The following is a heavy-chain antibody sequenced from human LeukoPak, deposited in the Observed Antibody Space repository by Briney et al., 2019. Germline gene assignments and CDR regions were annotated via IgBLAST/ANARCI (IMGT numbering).Heavy chain of an antibody. CDR1: GYTFTGYY. J-gene: IGHJ3*02. V-gene: IGHV1-69*13. CDR3: ARRIVLALGYCSGGSCTGDAFDI. CDR2: IIPIFGTA. Sequence: SVKVSCKASGYTFTGYYMHWVRQAPGQGLEWMGGIIPIFGTANYAQKFQGRVTITADESTSTAYMELSSLRSEDTAVYYCARRIVLALGYCSGGSCTGDAFDIWGQGTMVTVSS. D-gene: IGHD2-15*01.